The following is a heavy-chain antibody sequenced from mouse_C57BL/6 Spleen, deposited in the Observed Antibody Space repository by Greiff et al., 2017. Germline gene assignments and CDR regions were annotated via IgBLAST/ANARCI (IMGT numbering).Heavy chain of an antibody. CDR2: IDPENGDT. CDR1: GFNIKDDY. V-gene: IGHV14-4*01. J-gene: IGHJ2*01. CDR3: TTGEGYYVDY. Sequence: EVQLQQSGAELVRPGASVKLSCTASGFNIKDDYMHWVKQRPEQGLEWIGWIDPENGDTEYASKFQGKATITADTSSNTAYLQLSSLTSEDTAVYYCTTGEGYYVDYWGQGTTLTVSA.